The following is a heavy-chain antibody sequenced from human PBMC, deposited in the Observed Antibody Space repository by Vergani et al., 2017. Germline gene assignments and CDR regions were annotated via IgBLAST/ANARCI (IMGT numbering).Heavy chain of an antibody. Sequence: EVQLLESGGGLVQPGGSLRFSCAASGFTFSSYAMSWVRQAPGKGLEWVSAINGGGGTTYYADSVKGRFTISRDKSKNTLYLPMNSLRAEDPAVYYCAEGEWELHDAFDIWGQGTMVTVSS. CDR1: GFTFSSYA. J-gene: IGHJ3*02. D-gene: IGHD1-26*01. CDR3: AEGEWELHDAFDI. V-gene: IGHV3-23*01. CDR2: INGGGGTT.